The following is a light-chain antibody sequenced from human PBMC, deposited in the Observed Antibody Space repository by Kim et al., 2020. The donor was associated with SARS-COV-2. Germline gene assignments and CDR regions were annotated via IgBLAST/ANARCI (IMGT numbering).Light chain of an antibody. Sequence: SGYPGQTASITCSGDKLGDKYACWYQQKPGQSPVLVIYQDSKRPSGIPERFSGSNSGNTATLTISGTQAMDEADYYCQAWDSSTSVFGTGTKVTVL. CDR3: QAWDSSTSV. V-gene: IGLV3-1*01. J-gene: IGLJ1*01. CDR1: KLGDKY. CDR2: QDS.